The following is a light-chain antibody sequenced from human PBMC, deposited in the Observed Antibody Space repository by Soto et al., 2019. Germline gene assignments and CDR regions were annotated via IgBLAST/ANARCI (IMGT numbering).Light chain of an antibody. V-gene: IGKV1-39*01. J-gene: IGKJ5*01. Sequence: DIQMTQSPCTLSASVGDRVTITCRGSQSISSWLAWYQQKPGKAPKLLIYAASSLQSGVPSRFSGSGSGTDFTLTISRLQPEDFATYYCQQSYSTPPITFAQGTRLEIK. CDR1: QSISSW. CDR2: AAS. CDR3: QQSYSTPPIT.